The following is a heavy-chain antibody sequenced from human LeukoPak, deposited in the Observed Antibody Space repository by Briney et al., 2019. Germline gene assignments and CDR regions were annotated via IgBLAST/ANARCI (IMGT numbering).Heavy chain of an antibody. Sequence: SSVKVSCKASGGTFSSYTISWVRQAPGQGLEWMRRIIPILGIANYAQKFQGRVTITADKSTSTAYMELSSLRSEDTAVYYCAREGSSWCYFDYWGQGTLVTVSS. CDR3: AREGSSWCYFDY. V-gene: IGHV1-69*04. CDR2: IIPILGIA. D-gene: IGHD6-13*01. CDR1: GGTFSSYT. J-gene: IGHJ4*02.